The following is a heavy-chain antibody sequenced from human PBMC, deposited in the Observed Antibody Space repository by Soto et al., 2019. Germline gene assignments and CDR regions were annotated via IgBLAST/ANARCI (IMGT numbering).Heavy chain of an antibody. Sequence: TSETLSLTCTVSGGSISSYYWSWIRQPPGKGLEWIGYIYYSGSTYYNPSLKSRVTISVDTSKNQFSLKLSSVTAADTAVYYCARAGSREYYFDYWGQGTLVTVSS. CDR3: ARAGSREYYFDY. J-gene: IGHJ4*02. D-gene: IGHD3-10*01. CDR1: GGSISSYY. CDR2: IYYSGST. V-gene: IGHV4-30-4*01.